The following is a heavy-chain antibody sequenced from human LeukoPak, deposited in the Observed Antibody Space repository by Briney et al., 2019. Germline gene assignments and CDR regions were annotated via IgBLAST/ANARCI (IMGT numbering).Heavy chain of an antibody. CDR1: GFTFSSYG. CDR2: ISGSGGST. CDR3: AKGNGDYVRWYYFDY. D-gene: IGHD4-17*01. V-gene: IGHV3-23*01. J-gene: IGHJ4*02. Sequence: GGSLRLSCAASGFTFSSYGMSWVRQAPGKGLEWVSAISGSGGSTYYADSVKGRFTISRDNSKNTLYLQMNSLRAEDTAVYYCAKGNGDYVRWYYFDYWGQGTLVTVSS.